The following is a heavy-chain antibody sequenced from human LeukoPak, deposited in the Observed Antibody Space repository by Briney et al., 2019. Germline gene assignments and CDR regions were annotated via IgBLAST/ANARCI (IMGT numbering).Heavy chain of an antibody. V-gene: IGHV4-59*12. Sequence: SETLSLTCTVSGGSISSYYWSWIRQPPGKGLEWIGYIYYSGSTYYNPSLKSRVTISVDTSKNQFSLKLSSVTAADTAVYYCARDSLGGVTTSCSVWGQGTLVTVSS. J-gene: IGHJ4*02. CDR1: GGSISSYY. CDR2: IYYSGST. CDR3: ARDSLGGVTTSCSV. D-gene: IGHD4-17*01.